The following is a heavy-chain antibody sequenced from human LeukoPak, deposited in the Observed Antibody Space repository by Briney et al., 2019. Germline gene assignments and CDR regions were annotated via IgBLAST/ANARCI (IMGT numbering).Heavy chain of an antibody. CDR2: ISYDGSNK. J-gene: IGHJ3*02. CDR1: GFTFSSYG. V-gene: IGHV3-30*18. CDR3: AKDADFSSGGGWYDAFDI. Sequence: GGSLRLSCAASGFTFSSYGMHWVRQAPGKGLEWVAVISYDGSNKYYADSVKGRFTISRDNSKNTLYLQMNSLRAEDTAVYYCAKDADFSSGGGWYDAFDIWGQGTMVTVSS. D-gene: IGHD6-19*01.